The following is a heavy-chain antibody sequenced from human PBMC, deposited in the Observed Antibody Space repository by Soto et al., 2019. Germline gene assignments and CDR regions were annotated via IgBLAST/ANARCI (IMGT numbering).Heavy chain of an antibody. V-gene: IGHV3-30*18. D-gene: IGHD3-16*01. CDR3: VKVMITLGGSRYVVVV. J-gene: IGHJ6*02. Sequence: QVQLVESGGGVVQPGRSLRLSCAASGFTFSSYGIHWVRQTPGKGLEWVAFISYDGGNKYYADSVKGRFTISRDNSKNILFLQMNRLRDEDMAVYYCVKVMITLGGSRYVVVVWGQGTTITVSS. CDR1: GFTFSSYG. CDR2: ISYDGGNK.